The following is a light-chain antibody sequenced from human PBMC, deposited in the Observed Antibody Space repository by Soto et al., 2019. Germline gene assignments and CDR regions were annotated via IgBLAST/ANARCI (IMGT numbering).Light chain of an antibody. CDR1: HSISNF. V-gene: IGKV1-39*01. CDR2: ASF. J-gene: IGKJ2*01. Sequence: DIQMTQSPSLSVSVGDKVTITCRASHSISNFLNWYQQKAGKAPKLLIYASFNLQSGVPSRFSGSGSGTDFTRTISSLQPEDFATYYCQQNYITPYTFGQGTKLEIK. CDR3: QQNYITPYT.